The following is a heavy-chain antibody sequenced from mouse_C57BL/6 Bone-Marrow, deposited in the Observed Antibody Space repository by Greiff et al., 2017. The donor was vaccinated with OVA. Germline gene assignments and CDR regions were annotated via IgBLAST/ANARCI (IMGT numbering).Heavy chain of an antibody. CDR3: VRHDYYGSSRAMDY. J-gene: IGHJ4*01. CDR2: IRSKSNNYAT. CDR1: GFSFNTYA. Sequence: EVQGVESGGGLVQPKGSLKLSCAASGFSFNTYAMNWVRQAPGKGLEWVARIRSKSNNYATYYADSVKDRFTISRDDSESMLYLQMNNLKTEDTAMYYCVRHDYYGSSRAMDYWGQGTSVTVSS. D-gene: IGHD1-1*01. V-gene: IGHV10-1*01.